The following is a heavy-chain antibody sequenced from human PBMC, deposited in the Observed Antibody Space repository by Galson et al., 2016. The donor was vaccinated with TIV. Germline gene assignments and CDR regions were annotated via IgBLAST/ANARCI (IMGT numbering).Heavy chain of an antibody. J-gene: IGHJ4*02. V-gene: IGHV3-74*01. Sequence: SLRLSCATSGSTFSNYWMHWVRQAPGKGLVWVSRISSDGSSTSYADSVKGRFTISRDNAKNTLYLQMNSLRVEDTALYYCVRDVTSSWDYWGQGTLVTVSS. CDR1: GSTFSNYW. CDR3: VRDVTSSWDY. D-gene: IGHD6-6*01. CDR2: ISSDGSST.